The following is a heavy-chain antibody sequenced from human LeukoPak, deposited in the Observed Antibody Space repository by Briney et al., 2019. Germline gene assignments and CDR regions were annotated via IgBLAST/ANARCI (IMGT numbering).Heavy chain of an antibody. Sequence: LWASVKVSCKASGYTFTSYYMHWVRQAPGQGLEWMGIINPSGGSTSYAQKFQGRVTMTRDTSTSTVYMELSSLRSEDTAVYYCARDPRTTVTNLRGYGMDVWGQGTTDTVSS. CDR1: GYTFTSYY. D-gene: IGHD4-17*01. J-gene: IGHJ6*02. V-gene: IGHV1-46*01. CDR3: ARDPRTTVTNLRGYGMDV. CDR2: INPSGGST.